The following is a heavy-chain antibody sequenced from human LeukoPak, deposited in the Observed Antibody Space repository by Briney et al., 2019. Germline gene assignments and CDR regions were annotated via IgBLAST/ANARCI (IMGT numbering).Heavy chain of an antibody. CDR2: INQDGSDK. V-gene: IGHV3-7*05. Sequence: PGRSLRPSCALSGFTPSSLWVTWDRPAPEEGLEWVASINQDGSDKYSVDDVKGRFTIARDNAQNSLYLHMDSLRAEDTAVYYCAKGRYKSLWIFDCWGQGTLVTVSS. CDR3: AKGRYKSLWIFDC. J-gene: IGHJ4*02. D-gene: IGHD5-12*01. CDR1: GFTPSSLW.